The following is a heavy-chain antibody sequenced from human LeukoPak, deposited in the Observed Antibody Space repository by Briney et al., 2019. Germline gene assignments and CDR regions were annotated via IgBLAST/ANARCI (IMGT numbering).Heavy chain of an antibody. D-gene: IGHD6-13*01. CDR2: INNDGSST. CDR1: GFTFSSYW. CDR3: ARVRPDSSSWSFDY. V-gene: IGHV3-74*01. Sequence: GGSLRLSCAASGFTFSSYWMHWVRQVPGKGLVWVSRINNDGSSTTYADSVKGRFTISRDNAKNSLYLQMNSLRAEDTAVYYCARVRPDSSSWSFDYWGQGTLVTVSS. J-gene: IGHJ4*02.